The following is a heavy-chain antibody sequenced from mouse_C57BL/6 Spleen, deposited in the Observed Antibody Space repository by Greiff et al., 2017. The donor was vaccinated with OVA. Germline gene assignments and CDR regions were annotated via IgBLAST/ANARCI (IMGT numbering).Heavy chain of an antibody. V-gene: IGHV1-26*01. J-gene: IGHJ1*03. CDR2: INPNNGGT. CDR3: ARRRILEWYFDV. CDR1: GYTFTDYY. Sequence: EVQLQQSGPELVKPGASVKISCKASGYTFTDYYMNWVKQSHGKSLEWIGDINPNNGGTSYNQKFKGKATLTVDKSSSTAYMELRSLTSEDSAVYYCARRRILEWYFDVWGTGTTVTVSS. D-gene: IGHD1-1*01.